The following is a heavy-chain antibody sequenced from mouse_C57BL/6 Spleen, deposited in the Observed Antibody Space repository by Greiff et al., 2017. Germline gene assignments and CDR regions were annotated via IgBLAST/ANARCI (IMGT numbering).Heavy chain of an antibody. CDR3: ARSELGRAMDY. D-gene: IGHD4-1*01. CDR1: GYSFTSYY. CDR2: IYPGSGNT. V-gene: IGHV1-66*01. J-gene: IGHJ4*01. Sequence: QVQLQQSGPELVKPGASVKISCKASGYSFTSYYIHWVKQRPGQGLEWIGWIYPGSGNTKYNEKFKGKATLTADTSSSTAYMQLSSLTSEDSAVYYCARSELGRAMDYWGQGISVTVSS.